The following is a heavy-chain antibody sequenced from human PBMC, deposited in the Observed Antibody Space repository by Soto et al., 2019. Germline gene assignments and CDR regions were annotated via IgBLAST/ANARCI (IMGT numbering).Heavy chain of an antibody. V-gene: IGHV3-33*01. CDR3: ARLNYYFCFDY. CDR1: GFTFSSYG. J-gene: IGHJ4*02. CDR2: IWYDGSNK. Sequence: QVQLVESGGGVVQPGRSLRLSCAASGFTFSSYGMHWVRQAPGKGLEWVAVIWYDGSNKYYADSVKGRFTISRDNSKNTLYLQMNSLGAEDTAVYYCARLNYYFCFDYWGRGTLVTVSS. D-gene: IGHD3-3*01.